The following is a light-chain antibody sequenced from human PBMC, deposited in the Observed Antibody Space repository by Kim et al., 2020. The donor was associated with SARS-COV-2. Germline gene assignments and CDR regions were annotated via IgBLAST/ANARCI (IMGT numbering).Light chain of an antibody. CDR2: KAS. Sequence: DIQMTQSPSTLSASVGDRVTITCRASQSISNWLAWYQQKPGKAPKVLIYKASSLESGVPSRFSGSGSGTEFTLTISSLQPDDFATYYCKQYNSYSYTFGQGTKLEI. J-gene: IGKJ2*01. V-gene: IGKV1-5*03. CDR3: KQYNSYSYT. CDR1: QSISNW.